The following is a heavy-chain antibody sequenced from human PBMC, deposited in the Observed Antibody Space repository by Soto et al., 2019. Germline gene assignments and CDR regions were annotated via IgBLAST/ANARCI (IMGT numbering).Heavy chain of an antibody. CDR1: GFTFDDYA. J-gene: IGHJ6*03. CDR2: ISWNSGSI. CDR3: AESAGRGYDFRSYYYYYMDV. Sequence: EVQLVESGGGLVQPGRSLRLSCAASGFTFDDYAMHWVRQAPGKGLEWVSGISWNSGSIGYADSVKGRFTISRDNAKNSLYLQMNCLRAEDMAFYYCAESAGRGYDFRSYYYYYMDVWGKGTTVTVSS. V-gene: IGHV3-9*03. D-gene: IGHD5-12*01.